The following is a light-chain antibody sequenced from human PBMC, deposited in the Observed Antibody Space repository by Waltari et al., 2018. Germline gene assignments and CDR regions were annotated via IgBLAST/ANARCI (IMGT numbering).Light chain of an antibody. CDR2: LAS. CDR3: MQVRQTPWT. Sequence: DIVMTQSPLSLPVTPGEPASISCRSSQSLLHSNGYNYLDWYLQKPGQSPQVLIYLASYRASGVPDRFSGSGSGTEFTLKISRVEAEDVGVYYCMQVRQTPWTFGQGTKVEIK. V-gene: IGKV2-28*01. CDR1: QSLLHSNGYNY. J-gene: IGKJ1*01.